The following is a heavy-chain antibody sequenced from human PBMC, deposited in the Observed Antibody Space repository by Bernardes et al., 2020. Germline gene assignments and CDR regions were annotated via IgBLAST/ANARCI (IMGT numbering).Heavy chain of an antibody. CDR3: ARGGVRWQRWDPYDY. V-gene: IGHV4-4*02. CDR1: GDSIRSDTW. Sequence: SEPLSLTCAVSGDSIRSDTWWSWIRQSPGERLQWIGEIYRSGSANYNPSLKSRVTMSVDKSKNQFSLNMTSVTAADTAIYYCARGGVRWQRWDPYDYWGQGTLVTVSP. D-gene: IGHD3-3*01. J-gene: IGHJ4*02. CDR2: IYRSGSA.